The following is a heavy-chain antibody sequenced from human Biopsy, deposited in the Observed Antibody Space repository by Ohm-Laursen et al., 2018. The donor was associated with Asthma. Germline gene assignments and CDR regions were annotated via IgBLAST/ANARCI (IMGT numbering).Heavy chain of an antibody. CDR2: ISSSSSYI. CDR3: ARVWQLATLDY. J-gene: IGHJ4*02. D-gene: IGHD6-13*01. V-gene: IGHV3-21*01. CDR1: GFTFSSYS. Sequence: LSCAASGFTFSSYSMNWVRQAPGKGLEWVSSISSSSSYIYYADSVKGRFTISRDNAKNSLYLQMNSLRAEDTAVYYCARVWQLATLDYWGQGTLVTVSS.